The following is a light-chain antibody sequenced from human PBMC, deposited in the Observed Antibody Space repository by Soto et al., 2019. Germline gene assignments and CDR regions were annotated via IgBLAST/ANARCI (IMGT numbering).Light chain of an antibody. V-gene: IGKV3-20*01. CDR2: GAS. CDR1: QSISSDD. CDR3: QYYGGSPT. J-gene: IGKJ4*01. Sequence: EIVLTQSPGTLSLSPGERATLSCRASQSISSDDLAWYQQKPGHAPRLLIHGASTGAPGIPDRISGSGSETDFTLTIVRLEPEDFAVYYCQYYGGSPTFGGGTRVEIK.